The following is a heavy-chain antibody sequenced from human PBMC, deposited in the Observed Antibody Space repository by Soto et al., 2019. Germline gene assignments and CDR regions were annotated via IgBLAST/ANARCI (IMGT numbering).Heavy chain of an antibody. Sequence: EVQLVESGGGLVKPGGSLRLSCAASGFIFSNAWMRWVRQAPGKGLEWVGRIKGKPEGKTTDYAAPVKGRFTIARDDSRNTLYLQMNNLKAEDTALYYCTTDSMVRRDFDYWGQGTLVTVSS. CDR3: TTDSMVRRDFDY. D-gene: IGHD3-10*01. CDR1: GFIFSNAW. J-gene: IGHJ4*02. CDR2: IKGKPEGKTT. V-gene: IGHV3-15*01.